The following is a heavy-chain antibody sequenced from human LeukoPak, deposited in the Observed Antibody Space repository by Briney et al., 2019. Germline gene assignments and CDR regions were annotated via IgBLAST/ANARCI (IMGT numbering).Heavy chain of an antibody. CDR2: IYYSGST. CDR3: ARGSGGSFPSWFDP. D-gene: IGHD2-15*01. V-gene: IGHV4-30-4*01. Sequence: SENLSLTCTVSGGSISSGDYYWSWIRQPPGKGLEWIGYIYYSGSTYYNPSLKSRVTISVDTSKNQFSLKLSSVTAADTAVYYCARGSGGSFPSWFDPWGQGTLVTVSS. CDR1: GGSISSGDYY. J-gene: IGHJ5*02.